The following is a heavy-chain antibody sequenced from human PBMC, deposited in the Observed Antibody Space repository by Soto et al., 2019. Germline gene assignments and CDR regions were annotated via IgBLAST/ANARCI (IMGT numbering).Heavy chain of an antibody. D-gene: IGHD2-15*01. CDR3: ARTLGVSEGCSSDICYLGLFDY. CDR2: IYYSGST. Sequence: SETLSLTCTVSGGSISSYHWSWIRQPPGKGLEWIGYIYYSGSTNYNPSLKSRVTISVDTSKNQFSLKLSSVTAADTAVYYCARTLGVSEGCSSDICYLGLFDYWGQGTLVTVSS. V-gene: IGHV4-59*08. CDR1: GGSISSYH. J-gene: IGHJ4*02.